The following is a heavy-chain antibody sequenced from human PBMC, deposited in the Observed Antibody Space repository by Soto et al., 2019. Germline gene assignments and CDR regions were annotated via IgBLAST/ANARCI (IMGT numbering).Heavy chain of an antibody. D-gene: IGHD6-13*01. J-gene: IGHJ5*02. CDR2: IIPIFGTA. CDR1: GGTFSSYA. Sequence: QVQLVQSGAEVKKPGSSVKVSCKASGGTFSSYAISWVRQAPGQALEWMGGIIPIFGTANYAQKFQGRVTITADESTSTAYMELSSLRSEDTAVHYCARDQLAAAGRGWFDPWGQGTLVTVSS. V-gene: IGHV1-69*01. CDR3: ARDQLAAAGRGWFDP.